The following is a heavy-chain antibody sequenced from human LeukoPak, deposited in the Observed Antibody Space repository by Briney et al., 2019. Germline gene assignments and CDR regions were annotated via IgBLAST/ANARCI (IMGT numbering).Heavy chain of an antibody. V-gene: IGHV3-7*01. CDR3: ARDKVGGVVAASPFDP. D-gene: IGHD2-15*01. Sequence: GGSLRLSCAASGFTFSSYWMSWVRQAPGKGLEWVANIKQDGSEKYYVDSVKGRFTISRDNAKNSLYLQMNSLRAEDTAVYYCARDKVGGVVAASPFDPWGQGTLVTVST. J-gene: IGHJ5*02. CDR2: IKQDGSEK. CDR1: GFTFSSYW.